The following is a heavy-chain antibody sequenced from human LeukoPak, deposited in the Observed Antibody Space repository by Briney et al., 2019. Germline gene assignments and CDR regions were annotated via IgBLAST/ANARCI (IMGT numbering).Heavy chain of an antibody. CDR3: ARTTYYYDSSGSKPGAFDI. CDR1: GYTFTSYY. V-gene: IGHV1-46*01. CDR2: INPSGGGT. J-gene: IGHJ3*02. Sequence: GASVKVSCKASGYTFTSYYMHWVRQAPGQGLEWMGIINPSGGGTSYAQKFQGRVTMTRDMSTSTVYMELSSLRSEDTAVYYCARTTYYYDSSGSKPGAFDIWGQGTMVTVSS. D-gene: IGHD3-22*01.